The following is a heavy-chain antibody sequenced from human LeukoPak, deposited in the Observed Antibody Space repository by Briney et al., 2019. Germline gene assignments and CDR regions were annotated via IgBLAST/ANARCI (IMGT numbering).Heavy chain of an antibody. D-gene: IGHD6-19*01. Sequence: SETLSLTCAVYGGSFSGYYRSWIRQPPGKGLEWIGYIYYSGSTNYSPSLKSRVTISVDTSKNQFSLKLSSVTAADTAVYYCARTLGSGWSYYYYYMDVWGKGTTVTVSS. J-gene: IGHJ6*03. CDR2: IYYSGST. CDR3: ARTLGSGWSYYYYYMDV. V-gene: IGHV4-59*01. CDR1: GGSFSGYY.